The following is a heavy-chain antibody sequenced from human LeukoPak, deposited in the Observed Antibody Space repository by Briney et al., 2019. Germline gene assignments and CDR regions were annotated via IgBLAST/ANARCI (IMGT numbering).Heavy chain of an antibody. Sequence: PGGSLRLSCAASGFTFSSYWMSWVRQAPGKGLEWVANIKQDGSEKYYVDSVKGRFTISRDNAKNSLYLQMNSLRAEDTAVYYCARASYYYDSSGYSLWGQGTLVTVSS. CDR1: GFTFSSYW. D-gene: IGHD3-22*01. CDR2: IKQDGSEK. CDR3: ARASYYYDSSGYSL. V-gene: IGHV3-7*01. J-gene: IGHJ4*02.